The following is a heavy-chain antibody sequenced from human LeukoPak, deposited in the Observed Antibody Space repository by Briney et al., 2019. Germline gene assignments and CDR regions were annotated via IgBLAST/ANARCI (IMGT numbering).Heavy chain of an antibody. CDR3: ARGVTIFGVASYYYYYMDV. J-gene: IGHJ6*03. D-gene: IGHD3-3*01. Sequence: SETLSLTCAVYGGSFSGYYWSWIRQPPGKGLEWIGEFNHSGSTNYNPSLKSRVTISVDTSKNQFSLKLSSVTAADTAVYYCARGVTIFGVASYYYYYMDVWGKGTTVTVSS. V-gene: IGHV4-34*01. CDR2: FNHSGST. CDR1: GGSFSGYY.